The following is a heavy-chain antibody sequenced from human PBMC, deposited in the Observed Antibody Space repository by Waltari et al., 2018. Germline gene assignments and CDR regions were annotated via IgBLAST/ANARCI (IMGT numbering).Heavy chain of an antibody. D-gene: IGHD3-3*01. CDR1: GGSISSSNW. CDR3: ARDLITIFGVVSRAFDI. J-gene: IGHJ3*02. V-gene: IGHV4-4*02. Sequence: QVQLQESGPGLVKPSGTLSLTCAVSGGSISSSNWWSWVRQPPGKGLEWIGEIYHSGGTNYNPSLKSRVTISLDKSKNQFSLKLSSVTAADTAVYYCARDLITIFGVVSRAFDIWGQGTMVTVSS. CDR2: IYHSGGT.